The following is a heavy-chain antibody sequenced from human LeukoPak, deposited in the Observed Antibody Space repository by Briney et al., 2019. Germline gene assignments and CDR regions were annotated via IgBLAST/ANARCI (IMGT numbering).Heavy chain of an antibody. Sequence: SSETLSLTCTVSGGSISSSDYYWGWIRQPPGKGLEWIGSIYFGGSTYYNPSLKSRVTISVDTSMNQFSLKLSFVTTADTAVYYCARALGYCSGGSCTRGYNWFDPWGQGTLVTVSS. CDR3: ARALGYCSGGSCTRGYNWFDP. V-gene: IGHV4-39*01. D-gene: IGHD2-15*01. CDR1: GGSISSSDYY. J-gene: IGHJ5*02. CDR2: IYFGGST.